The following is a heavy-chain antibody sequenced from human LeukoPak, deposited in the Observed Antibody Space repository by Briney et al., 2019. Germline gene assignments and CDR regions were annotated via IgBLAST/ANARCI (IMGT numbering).Heavy chain of an antibody. V-gene: IGHV3-30*04. J-gene: IGHJ5*02. CDR1: GFTFSSYA. CDR2: VSYDGSIK. Sequence: WGSLRLSCAASGFTFSSYAMHWVRQAPGKGLEWVAVVSYDGSIKYYADSVKGRFTISRDNSKNTLYLQMNSLRSEDTAVYYCARGGVGATTYVWFDPWGQGTLVTVPS. CDR3: ARGGVGATTYVWFDP. D-gene: IGHD1-26*01.